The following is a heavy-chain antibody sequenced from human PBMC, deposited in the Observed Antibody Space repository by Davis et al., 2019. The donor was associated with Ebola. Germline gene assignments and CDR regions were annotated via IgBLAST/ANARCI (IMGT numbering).Heavy chain of an antibody. D-gene: IGHD1-20*01. Sequence: AASVKVSCKASGGTFSSYAISWVRQAPGQGLEWMGWISAYNGNTNYAQKLQGRVTMTTDTSPSTAYMELRSLRSDDKAVYYCARDRGGITGTTRGGYGMDVWGQGTTVTVSS. V-gene: IGHV1-18*01. CDR3: ARDRGGITGTTRGGYGMDV. CDR2: ISAYNGNT. J-gene: IGHJ6*02. CDR1: GGTFSSYA.